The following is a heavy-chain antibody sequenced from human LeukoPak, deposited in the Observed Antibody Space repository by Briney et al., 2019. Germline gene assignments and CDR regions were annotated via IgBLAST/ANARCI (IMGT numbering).Heavy chain of an antibody. Sequence: WASVKVSCKASGYTFTSYGISWVRQAPGQGLEWMGWISAYNGNTNYAQKLQGRVTMTTDTSTSTAYMELRSLRSDDTAVYYCAREAPPILLADYYGMDVWGQGTTVTVSS. D-gene: IGHD2-15*01. J-gene: IGHJ6*02. CDR1: GYTFTSYG. CDR3: AREAPPILLADYYGMDV. V-gene: IGHV1-18*01. CDR2: ISAYNGNT.